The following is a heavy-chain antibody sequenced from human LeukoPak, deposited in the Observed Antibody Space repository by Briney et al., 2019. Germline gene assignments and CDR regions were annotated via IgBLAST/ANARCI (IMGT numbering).Heavy chain of an antibody. Sequence: ASETLSLTCTVSGGSISSYYWSWIRQPPGKGLEWIGYIYYSGSTNYNPSLKSRVTMSVDTSKNQFSLKLSSVTAADTAVYYCARDSLVKGIADRYYYYGMDVWGQGTTVTVSS. J-gene: IGHJ6*02. D-gene: IGHD6-13*01. CDR3: ARDSLVKGIADRYYYYGMDV. CDR1: GGSISSYY. CDR2: IYYSGST. V-gene: IGHV4-59*12.